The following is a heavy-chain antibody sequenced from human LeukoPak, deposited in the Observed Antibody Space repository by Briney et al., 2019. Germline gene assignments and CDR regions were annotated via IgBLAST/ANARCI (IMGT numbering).Heavy chain of an antibody. CDR3: TRGGPGGTFDY. Sequence: GGSLRLSCAASGFTFSSYWMHWVRQAPGKGLVWVAHIHSDGIGLSYADSVKGRFVISRDHAKNTLTLQMNSLRVEDSAVYFCTRGGPGGTFDYWGQGTLVTVSS. J-gene: IGHJ4*02. D-gene: IGHD1-14*01. V-gene: IGHV3-74*01. CDR2: IHSDGIGL. CDR1: GFTFSSYW.